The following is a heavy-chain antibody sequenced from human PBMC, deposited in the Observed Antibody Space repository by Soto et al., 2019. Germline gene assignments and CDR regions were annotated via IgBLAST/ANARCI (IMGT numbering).Heavy chain of an antibody. CDR3: ARTSEILDY. CDR2: ISNSGSSI. CDR1: GFTFSNYY. D-gene: IGHD5-18*01. J-gene: IGHJ4*02. V-gene: IGHV3-11*01. Sequence: GGSLRLSCAASGFTFSNYYMSWIRQAPGKGLEWVSCISNSGSSIYHADSVRGRFTISRDNAKNSLYLQMNSLRAEDTAVYYCARTSEILDYWAQGTLVTVSS.